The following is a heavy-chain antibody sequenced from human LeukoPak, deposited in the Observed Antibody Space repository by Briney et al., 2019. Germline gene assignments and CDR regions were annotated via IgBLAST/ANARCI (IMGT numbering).Heavy chain of an antibody. CDR2: IYYSGST. Sequence: SETLSLTCTVSGGSISTSSYYWGWIRQPPGKGLEWIGYIYYSGSTNYNPSLKSRVTISVDTSKNQFSLKLSSVTAADTAVYYCARAQYSSSSLYYYYMDVWGKGTTVTVSS. J-gene: IGHJ6*03. CDR1: GGSISTSSYY. D-gene: IGHD6-6*01. V-gene: IGHV4-61*05. CDR3: ARAQYSSSSLYYYYMDV.